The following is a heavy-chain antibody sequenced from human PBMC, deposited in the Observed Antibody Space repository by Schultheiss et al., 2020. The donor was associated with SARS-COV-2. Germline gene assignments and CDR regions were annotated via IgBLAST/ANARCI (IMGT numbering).Heavy chain of an antibody. CDR2: ISGSGGST. J-gene: IGHJ5*02. CDR3: ARAPGDYINWFDP. V-gene: IGHV3-23*01. D-gene: IGHD4-17*01. Sequence: GESLKISCAASGFTFSSYAMSWVRQAPGKGLEWVSAISGSGGSTYYADSVKGRFTISRENAKNSLYLQMNSLRAGDTAVYYCARAPGDYINWFDPWGQGTLVTVSS. CDR1: GFTFSSYA.